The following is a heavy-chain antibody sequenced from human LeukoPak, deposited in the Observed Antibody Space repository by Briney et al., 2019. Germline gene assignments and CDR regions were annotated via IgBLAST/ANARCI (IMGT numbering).Heavy chain of an antibody. CDR2: IFHSGST. CDR3: AKSFYRTGWDGTGY. Sequence: PSETLSLTCAVSGYSISSGYYWGWIRQPPGKGLEWIGTIFHSGSTYYNPPLKSRVTISVDTSKNQFSLQLSSLTAADTAVYFCAKSFYRTGWDGTGYGGQGTSVT. D-gene: IGHD2/OR15-2a*01. CDR1: GYSISSGYY. J-gene: IGHJ4*02. V-gene: IGHV4-38-2*01.